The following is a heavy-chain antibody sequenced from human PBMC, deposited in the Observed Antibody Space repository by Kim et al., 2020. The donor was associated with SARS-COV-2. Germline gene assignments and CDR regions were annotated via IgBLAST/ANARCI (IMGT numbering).Heavy chain of an antibody. V-gene: IGHV3-30*01. CDR3: ARENVLRFLESPLGY. J-gene: IGHJ4*02. Sequence: ESVKGRFTISRDNSKNTLYLQMNSLRAEDTAVYYCARENVLRFLESPLGYWGQGTLVTVSS. D-gene: IGHD3-3*01.